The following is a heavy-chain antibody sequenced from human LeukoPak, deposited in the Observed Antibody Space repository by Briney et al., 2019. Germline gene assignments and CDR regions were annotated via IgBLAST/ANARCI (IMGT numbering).Heavy chain of an antibody. CDR1: GYTLTNYN. V-gene: IGHV1-18*01. CDR3: ARGGAGNCGGACYLNWFDP. D-gene: IGHD2-21*02. CDR2: INTYKGDT. Sequence: AASVKVSCKASGYTLTNYNISWVRQAPGQGLEWMGWINTYKGDTLYAQKLQGRVTMTADTSTNTAYMELRSLRFDDTAVYYCARGGAGNCGGACYLNWFDPWGQGTLVTVSS. J-gene: IGHJ5*02.